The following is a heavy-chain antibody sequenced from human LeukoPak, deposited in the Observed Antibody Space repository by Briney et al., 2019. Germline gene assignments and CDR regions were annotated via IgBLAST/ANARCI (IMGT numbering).Heavy chain of an antibody. Sequence: GGSLRLSCAASGFTFSDYAMSWVRQAPGKGLEWVSGVTASAGSTKYADSVKGRFTISRDNFKNTLFLQMTGLGAEDTARYYCEKDQEWLVAFDFWGQGTVVTVSS. V-gene: IGHV3-23*01. CDR1: GFTFSDYA. D-gene: IGHD6-19*01. J-gene: IGHJ3*01. CDR2: VTASAGST. CDR3: EKDQEWLVAFDF.